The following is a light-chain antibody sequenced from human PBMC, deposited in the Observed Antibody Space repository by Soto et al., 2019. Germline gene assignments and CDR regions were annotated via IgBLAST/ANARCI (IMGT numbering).Light chain of an antibody. J-gene: IGLJ2*01. V-gene: IGLV2-8*01. Sequence: QSALTQPPSASGSPGQSVTISCTGTSSDVGGYNYVSWYQQHPGKAPKLMIYEVSKRPSGVPDRFSGSKSGNTASLTVSGLQAEDEAEYYCSSYAGSNGVVFGGGTQLTVL. CDR2: EVS. CDR3: SSYAGSNGVV. CDR1: SSDVGGYNY.